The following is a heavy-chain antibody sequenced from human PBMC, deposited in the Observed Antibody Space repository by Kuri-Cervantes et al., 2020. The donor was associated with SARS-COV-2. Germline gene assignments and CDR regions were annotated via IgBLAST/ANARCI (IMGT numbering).Heavy chain of an antibody. CDR3: ATLWSGGDY. D-gene: IGHD3-3*01. CDR1: GYTFTSYG. Sequence: ASVKVSCKASGYTFTSYGISWVRQAPGQGLEWMGWISAYNGNTNYAQKFQGRVTMTEDTSTDTAYMELSSLRSEDTAVYYCATLWSGGDYWGQGTLVTVSS. CDR2: ISAYNGNT. V-gene: IGHV1-18*01. J-gene: IGHJ4*02.